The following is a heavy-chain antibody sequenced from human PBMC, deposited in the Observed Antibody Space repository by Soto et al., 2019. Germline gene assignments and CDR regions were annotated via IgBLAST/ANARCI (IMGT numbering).Heavy chain of an antibody. CDR1: GFTFSSYG. CDR2: ISYDGSNK. V-gene: IGHV3-30*18. D-gene: IGHD2-15*01. CDR3: AKGRYCSGGSCYRGPNTVTTHWYFDL. Sequence: GGSLRLSCAASGFTFSSYGMHWVRQAPGKGLEWVAVISYDGSNKYYADSVKGRFTISRDNSKNTLYLQMNSLRAEDTAVYYCAKGRYCSGGSCYRGPNTVTTHWYFDLWGRGTLVTVSS. J-gene: IGHJ2*01.